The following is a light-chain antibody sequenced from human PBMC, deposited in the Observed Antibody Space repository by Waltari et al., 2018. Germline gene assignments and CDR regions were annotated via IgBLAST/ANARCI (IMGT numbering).Light chain of an antibody. Sequence: QSALTPPAPVSGSPGQSITITCTGPSGDVGRYNYVSWFQQHPGKAPKLMIYDVTKRPSGISDRFSGSKSGNTASLTISGLQADDEADYYCSSYTSDTTLIFGGGTELTVL. CDR1: SGDVGRYNY. V-gene: IGLV2-14*01. J-gene: IGLJ2*01. CDR2: DVT. CDR3: SSYTSDTTLI.